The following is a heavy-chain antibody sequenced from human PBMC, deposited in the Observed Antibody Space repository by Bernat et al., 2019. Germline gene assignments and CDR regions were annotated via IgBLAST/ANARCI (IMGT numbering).Heavy chain of an antibody. CDR3: ARHVRDVSSTGWNDDFDI. CDR1: GGSISSNNYY. V-gene: IGHV4-39*01. J-gene: IGHJ3*02. CDR2: FYYSGDT. D-gene: IGHD6-19*01. Sequence: QQHLQESGPGLVKPSETLSLTCTVSGGSISSNNYYWGWIRRPPGKGLEWIGTFYYSGDTYYNPSLKSRVTMSLDTSKNQFSLRLSSVTAADTAIYFCARHVRDVSSTGWNDDFDIWGQGTMVTVSS.